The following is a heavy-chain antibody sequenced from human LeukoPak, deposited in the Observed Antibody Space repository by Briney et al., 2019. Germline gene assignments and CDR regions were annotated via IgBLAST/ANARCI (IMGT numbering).Heavy chain of an antibody. V-gene: IGHV5-51*01. Sequence: GESLKISCKGSGYSFTSYWIGWVRQMPGKGLEWMGIIYPGDSDTRHSPSFQGQVTISADKSISTAYLQWSSLKASDTAMYYCARQGHYYGSGSYLYYFDYWGQGTLVTVSS. CDR3: ARQGHYYGSGSYLYYFDY. D-gene: IGHD3-10*01. CDR1: GYSFTSYW. J-gene: IGHJ4*02. CDR2: IYPGDSDT.